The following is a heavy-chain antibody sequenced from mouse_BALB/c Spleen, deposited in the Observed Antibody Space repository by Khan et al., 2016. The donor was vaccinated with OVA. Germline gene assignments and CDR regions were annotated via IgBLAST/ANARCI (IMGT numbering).Heavy chain of an antibody. V-gene: IGHV5-6-3*01. D-gene: IGHD6-1*01. Sequence: EVELVESGGGLVQPGGSLKLSCAASGFTFSSYGMSWVRQTPDKSLELVAPINSNGGSTYYPDSVKGRFTISRDNAKNTLYLQMSSLKSEDTAMYYCAKMARTTNWGQGTTLTVSS. CDR2: INSNGGST. J-gene: IGHJ2*01. CDR1: GFTFSSYG. CDR3: AKMARTTN.